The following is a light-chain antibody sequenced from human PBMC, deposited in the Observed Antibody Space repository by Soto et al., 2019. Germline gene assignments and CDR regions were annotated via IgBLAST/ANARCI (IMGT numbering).Light chain of an antibody. CDR1: QTISSW. CDR3: QHCNSYSEA. V-gene: IGKV1-5*03. J-gene: IGKJ1*01. Sequence: DIQSTQPPTSVAQTLGYRVTIPCLASQTISSWLAWYQQKPGKAPKLLIYKASTLKSGVPSRFSGSGSGTEFTLTISSLQPDDFATYYCQHCNSYSEAFGQGTKVDIK. CDR2: KAS.